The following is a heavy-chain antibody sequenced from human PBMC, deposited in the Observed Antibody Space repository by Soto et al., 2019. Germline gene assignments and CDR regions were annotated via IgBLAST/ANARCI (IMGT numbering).Heavy chain of an antibody. J-gene: IGHJ6*02. CDR3: ARERYCSGGSCSPEGYYYYGMDV. D-gene: IGHD2-15*01. CDR1: GYTFTGYY. CDR2: INPNSGGT. V-gene: IGHV1-2*04. Sequence: ASVKVSCKASGYTFTGYYMHWVRQAPGQRLEWMGWINPNSGGTNYAQKFQGWVTMTRDTSISTAYMELSRLRSDDTAVYYCARERYCSGGSCSPEGYYYYGMDVWGQGTTVTVSS.